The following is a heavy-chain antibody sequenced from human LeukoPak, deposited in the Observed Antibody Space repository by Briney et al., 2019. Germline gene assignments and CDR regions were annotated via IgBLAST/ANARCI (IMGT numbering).Heavy chain of an antibody. Sequence: GGSLRLSCVASGFTFSNYAMSWVRQAPGKGLEWVSAITGSGTNRYYADSLKGRFTTSRDNSKNTVFLQMSSLRHEDTAIYYCVIWGDYDVLTGYYVPDYWGQGTLVTVAS. CDR3: VIWGDYDVLTGYYVPDY. CDR1: GFTFSNYA. V-gene: IGHV3-23*01. D-gene: IGHD3-9*01. CDR2: ITGSGTNR. J-gene: IGHJ4*02.